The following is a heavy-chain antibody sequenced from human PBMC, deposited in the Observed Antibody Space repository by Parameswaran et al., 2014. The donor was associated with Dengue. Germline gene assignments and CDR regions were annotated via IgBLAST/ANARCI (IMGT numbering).Heavy chain of an antibody. CDR1: GGSFSGYY. CDR3: ASLPQQGY. V-gene: IGHV4-34*01. D-gene: IGHD6-13*01. Sequence: SETLSLTCAVYGGSFSGYYWSWIRQPPGKGLEWIGEINHSGSTNYNPSLKSRVTISVDTSKNQFSLKLSSVTAADTAVYYCASLPQQGYWGQGTLVTVSS. J-gene: IGHJ4*02. CDR2: INHSGST.